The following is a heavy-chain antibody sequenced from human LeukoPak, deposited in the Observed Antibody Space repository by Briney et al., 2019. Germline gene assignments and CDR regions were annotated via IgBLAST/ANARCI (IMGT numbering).Heavy chain of an antibody. J-gene: IGHJ4*02. D-gene: IGHD2-2*01. CDR1: GYTFTGYY. Sequence: GASVKVSCKASGYTFTGYYMHWVRQAPGQGLEWMGRINPNSGDTSYAQKFQGRVTMTRDTSISAAYMELTRLTSDDTAVYYCARDLIGCGSTTCYFDYWGQGTLVTVSS. CDR2: INPNSGDT. CDR3: ARDLIGCGSTTCYFDY. V-gene: IGHV1-2*06.